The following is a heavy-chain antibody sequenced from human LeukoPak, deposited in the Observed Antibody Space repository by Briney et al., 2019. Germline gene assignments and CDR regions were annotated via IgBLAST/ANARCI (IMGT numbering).Heavy chain of an antibody. CDR3: ARETGTASTLGY. V-gene: IGHV3-48*02. D-gene: IGHD1-1*01. J-gene: IGHJ4*02. Sequence: GGSLRLSCAASGFTFSTYSMNWVRQAPGKGLEWVSYISRINTIYYADSVEGRFTISRDNANNSLYLQMNSLRDEDTAVYYCARETGTASTLGYWGQGTLVTVSS. CDR2: ISRINTI. CDR1: GFTFSTYS.